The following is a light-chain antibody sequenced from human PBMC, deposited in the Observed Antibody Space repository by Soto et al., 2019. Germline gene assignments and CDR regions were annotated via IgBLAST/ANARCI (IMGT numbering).Light chain of an antibody. V-gene: IGLV2-11*01. Sequence: QSALTQPRSVSGSPGQSVTISCTGTSSDVGGYNYVSWYQQHPGKAPKLMLHDVSKRPSGVPDRFSGSKSGNTASLTISGLQAEDEADYYCCSYAGSYVDVFGTGTKVTVL. J-gene: IGLJ1*01. CDR1: SSDVGGYNY. CDR3: CSYAGSYVDV. CDR2: DVS.